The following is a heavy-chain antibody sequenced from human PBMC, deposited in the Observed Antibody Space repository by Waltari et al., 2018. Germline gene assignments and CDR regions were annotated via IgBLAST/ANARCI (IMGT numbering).Heavy chain of an antibody. Sequence: QVQLVQSGAEVKKPGASVKVSCKASGYTFTGYYMHWVRQAPGQGLEWLGCNLPNRGGTNDGLKLQGRVTVARDTSISTAYMETSRLRSDDTAVYYCPIRGYLGWGLRGGDYLGQGTLVTVSS. D-gene: IGHD1-26*01. CDR3: PIRGYLGWGLRGGDY. CDR1: GYTFTGYY. CDR2: NLPNRGGT. J-gene: IGHJ4*02. V-gene: IGHV1-2*02.